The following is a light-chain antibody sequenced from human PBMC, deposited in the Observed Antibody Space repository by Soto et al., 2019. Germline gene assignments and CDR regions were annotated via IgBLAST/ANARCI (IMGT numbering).Light chain of an antibody. J-gene: IGKJ1*01. CDR2: GAS. CDR1: QSVSSN. Sequence: IVMTQSPATLSVSPGERATLSCRASQSVSSNLAWYQQKPGQAPRLLIYGASTRATGIPARFSGSGSGTEFTLTISRLQSEDFAVYYCQQYNNWPETFGQGTKV. V-gene: IGKV3-15*01. CDR3: QQYNNWPET.